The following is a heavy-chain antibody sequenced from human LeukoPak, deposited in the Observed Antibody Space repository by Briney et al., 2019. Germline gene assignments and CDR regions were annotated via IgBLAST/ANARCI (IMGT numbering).Heavy chain of an antibody. CDR1: GFTFSSYA. Sequence: GGSLRLSCAASGFTFSSYAMSWVRQAPGKGLEWVSGISGSGGSTYYADSVKGRFTISRDNSKNTLYLQMNSLRAEDTAVYYCAKGEVGSRRYGMDVWGKGTTVTVSS. V-gene: IGHV3-23*01. CDR2: ISGSGGST. J-gene: IGHJ6*04. CDR3: AKGEVGSRRYGMDV. D-gene: IGHD1-26*01.